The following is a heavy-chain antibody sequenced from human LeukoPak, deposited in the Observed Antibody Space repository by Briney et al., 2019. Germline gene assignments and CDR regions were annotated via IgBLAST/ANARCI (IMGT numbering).Heavy chain of an antibody. CDR1: GFTSDVDA. Sequence: GGSLRLACSALGFTSDVDAIRGGRAAPRRSRGWGFVVSWDGGSTYYADSVKGRFTISRDNSKNSLYLQMNSLRAEDTAVYYCARVRRHGGWDRSGDAFDIWGQGTMVTVSS. D-gene: IGHD6-19*01. J-gene: IGHJ3*02. V-gene: IGHV3-43D*03. CDR3: ARVRRHGGWDRSGDAFDI. CDR2: VSWDGGST.